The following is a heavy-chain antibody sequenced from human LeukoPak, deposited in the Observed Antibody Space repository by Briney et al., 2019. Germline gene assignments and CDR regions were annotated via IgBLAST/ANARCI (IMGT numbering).Heavy chain of an antibody. J-gene: IGHJ6*03. V-gene: IGHV1-2*02. Sequence: ASVTVSCKASGYTFTGYYMHWVRQAPGQGLEWMGWINPDSGGTNYAQKFQGRVTMTRDTSINTAYMELSRLRSDDTAVYYCARDKQLDWAHYYYYYYMDVWGKGTTVTVSS. D-gene: IGHD1-1*01. CDR2: INPDSGGT. CDR1: GYTFTGYY. CDR3: ARDKQLDWAHYYYYYYMDV.